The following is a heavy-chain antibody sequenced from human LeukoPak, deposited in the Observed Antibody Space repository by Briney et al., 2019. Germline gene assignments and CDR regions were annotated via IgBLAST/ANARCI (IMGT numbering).Heavy chain of an antibody. CDR2: ISGSGGST. J-gene: IGHJ4*02. CDR1: RFTFSSYA. CDR3: AKAPSGYYYTFDY. D-gene: IGHD3-22*01. Sequence: SGASLRLSCAASRFTFSSYAMSWVRQAPGKGLEWVSAISGSGGSTYYADSVKGRFTISRDNSKNTLYLQMNSLRAEDTAVYYCAKAPSGYYYTFDYWGQGTLVTVSS. V-gene: IGHV3-23*01.